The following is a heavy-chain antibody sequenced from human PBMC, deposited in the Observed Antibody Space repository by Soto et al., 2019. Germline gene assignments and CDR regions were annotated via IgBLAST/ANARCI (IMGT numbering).Heavy chain of an antibody. CDR1: GGTFSSYA. CDR3: ARARIGGVPAAWYNWLDP. CDR2: IIPIFGTT. J-gene: IGHJ5*02. Sequence: SVKVSCKASGGTFSSYAITWVRQAPGQGLEWMGGIIPIFGTTSYAQKFQGRVTITADESKSTVYMALSSLRSEDTAVYYCARARIGGVPAAWYNWLDPWGQGTLFTVSS. D-gene: IGHD2-2*01. V-gene: IGHV1-69*13.